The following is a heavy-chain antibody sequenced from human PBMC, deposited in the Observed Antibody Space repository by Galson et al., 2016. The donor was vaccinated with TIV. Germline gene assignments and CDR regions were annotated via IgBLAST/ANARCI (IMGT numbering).Heavy chain of an antibody. CDR1: GGSFSGYC. CDR3: ARKAGYYYYAMDV. CDR2: INHSGST. J-gene: IGHJ6*02. V-gene: IGHV4-34*01. Sequence: SETLSLTCGVYGGSFSGYCWSWIRQPPGKGLEWIGEINHSGSTNYNPSLESRVKISLDTSQNQFSVKLTSVTAADTAVYYCARKAGYYYYAMDVWGQGTTVTVSS.